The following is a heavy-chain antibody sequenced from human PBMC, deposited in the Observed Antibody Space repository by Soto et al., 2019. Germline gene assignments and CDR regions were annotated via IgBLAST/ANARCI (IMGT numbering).Heavy chain of an antibody. CDR2: TYYRSKWYN. CDR1: GDSVSSNGAT. V-gene: IGHV6-1*01. Sequence: PSQTLSLTCAISGDSVSSNGATWNWIRQSPSRGLEWLGRTYYRSKWYNDYAISVKSRITINPDTSTNQFSLRLNSVIPEDTAVYYCARAHLGRDRYILEPFDPWGQGTLVTVSS. J-gene: IGHJ5*02. D-gene: IGHD1-1*01. CDR3: ARAHLGRDRYILEPFDP.